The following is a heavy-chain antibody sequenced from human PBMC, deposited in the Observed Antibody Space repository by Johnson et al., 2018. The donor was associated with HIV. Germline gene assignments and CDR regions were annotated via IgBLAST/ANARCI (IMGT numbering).Heavy chain of an antibody. CDR1: GFTFSSYW. CDR3: ARENWGQRMNAFDI. Sequence: VQLVESGGGLVQPGGSLRVSCSASGFTFSSYWMSWVRQAPGKGLEWVANIKQDGSEKYYADSVKGRFTISRDNSKNTLYLQMNSLRAEDTAVYYCARENWGQRMNAFDIWGQGTMVTVSS. J-gene: IGHJ3*02. V-gene: IGHV3-7*01. D-gene: IGHD7-27*01. CDR2: IKQDGSEK.